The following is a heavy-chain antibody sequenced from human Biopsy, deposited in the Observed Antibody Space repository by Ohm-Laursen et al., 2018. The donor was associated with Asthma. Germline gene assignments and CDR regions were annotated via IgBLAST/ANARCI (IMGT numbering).Heavy chain of an antibody. Sequence: TLSLTCSLSSGSGGYMGSGNYYWGWIRQPPGKGLEWIGSIYYSGTTYYNPSLESRVTVSATTTKNQFSLTLTSATAADTAVYYCVRGSSSWHHGPFHYYYGLDVWGQGTTATVSS. CDR2: IYYSGTT. CDR3: VRGSSSWHHGPFHYYYGLDV. V-gene: IGHV4-39*01. J-gene: IGHJ6*02. D-gene: IGHD6-13*01. CDR1: SGSGGYMGSGNYY.